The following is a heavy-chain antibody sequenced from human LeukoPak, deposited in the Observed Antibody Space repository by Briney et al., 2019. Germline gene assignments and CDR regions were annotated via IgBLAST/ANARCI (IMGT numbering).Heavy chain of an antibody. CDR2: IFGSGGSA. CDR3: GKTTTGYSSGQYPAWPVDY. V-gene: IGHV3-23*01. J-gene: IGHJ4*02. CDR1: GFTFGSYA. Sequence: SGGSLRLSCEASGFTFGSYAMYWVRQAPGKGLEWVAGIFGSGGSAHYADSVKGRFTISRDNSKNTVYLQINSLRAEDTAVYYCGKTTTGYSSGQYPAWPVDYWGQGTLVTVSS. D-gene: IGHD6-19*01.